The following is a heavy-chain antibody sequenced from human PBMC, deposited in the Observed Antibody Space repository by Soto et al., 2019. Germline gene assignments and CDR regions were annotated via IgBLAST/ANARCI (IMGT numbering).Heavy chain of an antibody. D-gene: IGHD4-4*01. CDR3: AKDQHSNHPGGHYYYYGMDV. J-gene: IGHJ6*02. V-gene: IGHV3-30*18. Sequence: QVQLVESGGGVVQPGRSLRLSCAASGFTFSSYGMHWVRQAPGKGLEWVAVISYDGSNKYYADSVKGRFTISRDNSKNTXNXXMNSLRAADTAVYYCAKDQHSNHPGGHYYYYGMDVWGQGTTVTVSS. CDR2: ISYDGSNK. CDR1: GFTFSSYG.